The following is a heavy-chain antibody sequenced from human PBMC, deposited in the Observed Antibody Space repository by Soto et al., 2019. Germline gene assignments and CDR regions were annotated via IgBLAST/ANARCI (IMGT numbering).Heavy chain of an antibody. CDR3: AKDRDYGRGGYYYYYMDV. CDR1: GFTFSSYA. Sequence: PGGSLRLSCAASGFTFSSYAMSWVRQAPGKGLEWVSAISGSGGSTYYADSVKGRFTISRDNSKNTLYLQMNSLRAEDTAVYYCAKDRDYGRGGYYYYYMDVWGKGTTVTVSS. J-gene: IGHJ6*03. V-gene: IGHV3-23*01. CDR2: ISGSGGST. D-gene: IGHD4-17*01.